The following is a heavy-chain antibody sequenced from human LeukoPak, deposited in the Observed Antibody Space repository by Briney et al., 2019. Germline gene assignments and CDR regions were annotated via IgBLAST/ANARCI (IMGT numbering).Heavy chain of an antibody. J-gene: IGHJ5*02. V-gene: IGHV4-34*01. D-gene: IGHD3-10*01. CDR3: ARGSLYYYGSGDWFDP. CDR1: GGSFSGYC. CDR2: INHSGST. Sequence: SETLSLTCAVYGGSFSGYCWSWIRQPPGKGLEWIGEINHSGSTNYNPSLKSRVTISVDTSKNQFSLKLSSVTAADTAVYYCARGSLYYYGSGDWFDPWGQGTLVTVSS.